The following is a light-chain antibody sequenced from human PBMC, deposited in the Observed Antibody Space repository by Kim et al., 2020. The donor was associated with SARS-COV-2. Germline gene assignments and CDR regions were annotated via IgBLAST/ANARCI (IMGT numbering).Light chain of an antibody. CDR3: QVWDNDSDHPVV. Sequence: SYELTQPPSVSVAPGMTARITCGGNNIGGKSVQWYHQRPGQAPTLVVHDDGDRPSGIPDRFSGSNSGNTATLTISRVEAGDEADYFCQVWDNDSDHPVVFGGGTRLTVL. V-gene: IGLV3-21*03. CDR1: NIGGKS. CDR2: DDG. J-gene: IGLJ2*01.